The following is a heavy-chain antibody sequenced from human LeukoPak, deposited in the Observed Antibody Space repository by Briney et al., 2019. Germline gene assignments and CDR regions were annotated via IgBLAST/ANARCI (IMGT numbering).Heavy chain of an antibody. D-gene: IGHD3-22*01. V-gene: IGHV4-59*08. J-gene: IGHJ4*02. CDR2: IYYSGST. CDR1: GGSISSYY. Sequence: SETLSLTCTVSGGSISSYYWSWIRQPPGKGLEWIGYIYYSGSTNYNPSLKSRVTISVDTSKNQFSLKLSSVTAADTAVYYCARTRDYYDSSGYYYDYWGQGALVTVSS. CDR3: ARTRDYYDSSGYYYDY.